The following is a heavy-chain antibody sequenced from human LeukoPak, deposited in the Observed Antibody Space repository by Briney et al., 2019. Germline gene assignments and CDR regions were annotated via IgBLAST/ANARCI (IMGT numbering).Heavy chain of an antibody. CDR2: INPNSGGT. CDR3: ARSIAAAGTLDY. D-gene: IGHD6-13*01. V-gene: IGHV1-2*02. CDR1: GYTFTGYY. J-gene: IGHJ4*02. Sequence: ASVKVSCKASGYTFTGYYMHWVRQAPGQGLEWMGWINPNSGGTNYAQKFQGRVTMTRDTSISTAYMELTRVRSDDTAVYYCARSIAAAGTLDYWGQGTLVTVSS.